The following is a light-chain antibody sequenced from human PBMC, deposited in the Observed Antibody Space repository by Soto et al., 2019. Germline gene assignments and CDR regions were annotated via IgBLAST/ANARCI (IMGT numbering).Light chain of an antibody. CDR1: SSDVGAYNF. Sequence: LTQPASVSGSPGQSITISCTGTSSDVGAYNFVSWHQQHPGKAPKLMIYNVYDRPSGISYRFSGSKSGNTASLTISGLQGEDEADYYCSAYTVSRTYVFGTGTRSPS. CDR2: NVY. J-gene: IGLJ1*01. V-gene: IGLV2-14*03. CDR3: SAYTVSRTYV.